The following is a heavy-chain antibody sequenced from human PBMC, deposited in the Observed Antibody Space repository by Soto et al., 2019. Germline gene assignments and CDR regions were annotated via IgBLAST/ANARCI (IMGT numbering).Heavy chain of an antibody. J-gene: IGHJ4*02. V-gene: IGHV4-59*01. Sequence: SETLSLTCTVSGGSISSYYWSWIRQPPGKGLEWIGYIYYSGSTNYNPSLKSRVTISVDTSKNQFSLKLSSVTAADTAVYYCARDNRDMGATRGWYLDYWGQGTLVTVSS. CDR1: GGSISSYY. CDR3: ARDNRDMGATRGWYLDY. D-gene: IGHD1-26*01. CDR2: IYYSGST.